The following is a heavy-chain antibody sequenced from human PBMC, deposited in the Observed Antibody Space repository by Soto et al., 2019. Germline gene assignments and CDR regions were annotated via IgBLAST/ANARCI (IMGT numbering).Heavy chain of an antibody. CDR2: IYYSGST. J-gene: IGHJ5*02. CDR3: ARELNSRPLAAAGLWSNWFDP. CDR1: GGSISSYY. V-gene: IGHV4-59*01. Sequence: SETLSLTCTVSGGSISSYYWSWIRQPPGKGLEWIGYIYYSGSTNYNPSLKSRVTISVDTSKNQFSLKLSSVTDADTAVYYCARELNSRPLAAAGLWSNWFDPWGHGTLVTVSS. D-gene: IGHD6-13*01.